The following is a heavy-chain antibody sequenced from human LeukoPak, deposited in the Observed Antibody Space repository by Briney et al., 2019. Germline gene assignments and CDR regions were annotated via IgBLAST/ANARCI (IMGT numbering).Heavy chain of an antibody. Sequence: ASVKVSCKASGYTFSSYYMHWVRQAPGQGLEWMGIINPSGGATTYAQKFQGKVTMTSDTSTSTVYVELSSLRSEDTAVYYCARGGPIMITFGGVIVIDHDVAFDIWGQGTMVTVSS. CDR1: GYTFSSYY. CDR2: INPSGGAT. V-gene: IGHV1-46*01. D-gene: IGHD3-16*02. CDR3: ARGGPIMITFGGVIVIDHDVAFDI. J-gene: IGHJ3*02.